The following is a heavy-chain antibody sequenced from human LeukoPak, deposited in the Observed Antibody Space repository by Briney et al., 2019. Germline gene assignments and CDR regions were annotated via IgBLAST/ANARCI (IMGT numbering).Heavy chain of an antibody. Sequence: GGSLRLSCAASGFTFSSYSMNWVRQAPGKGLEWVSSISSSSSYIYYADSVKGRFTISKDNSKNTLYLQMNTLRPEDTAVYYCGRGRGSYYSAFDIWGQGTMVTVS. CDR2: ISSSSSYI. CDR3: GRGRGSYYSAFDI. D-gene: IGHD1-26*01. CDR1: GFTFSSYS. J-gene: IGHJ3*02. V-gene: IGHV3-21*01.